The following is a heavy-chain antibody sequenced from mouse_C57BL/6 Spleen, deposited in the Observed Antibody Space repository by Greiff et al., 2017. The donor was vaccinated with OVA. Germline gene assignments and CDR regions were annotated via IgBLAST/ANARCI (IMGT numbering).Heavy chain of an antibody. CDR2: INPNYGTT. D-gene: IGHD2-5*01. CDR1: GYSFTDYN. J-gene: IGHJ4*01. V-gene: IGHV1-39*01. Sequence: EVQLQESGPELVKPGASVKISCKASGYSFTDYNMNWVKQSNGKSLEWIGVINPNYGTTSYNQKFKGKATLTVDQSSSTAYMQLNSLTSEDSAVYYCARSNYSNYLYYAMDYWGQGTSVTVSS. CDR3: ARSNYSNYLYYAMDY.